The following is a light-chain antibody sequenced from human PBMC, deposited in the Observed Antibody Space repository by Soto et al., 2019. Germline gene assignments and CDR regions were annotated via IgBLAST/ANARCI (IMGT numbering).Light chain of an antibody. CDR3: QQYNRGPVT. Sequence: EIVITQSPAALSVYPGERASLSCRASQSISSNLAWYQQKPGQAPRLLIYGASTGATGVPARFSGSGSGTEFTLTISSLQSEDLAVYYCQQYNRGPVTFGQGTKVAI. V-gene: IGKV3-15*01. J-gene: IGKJ1*01. CDR1: QSISSN. CDR2: GAS.